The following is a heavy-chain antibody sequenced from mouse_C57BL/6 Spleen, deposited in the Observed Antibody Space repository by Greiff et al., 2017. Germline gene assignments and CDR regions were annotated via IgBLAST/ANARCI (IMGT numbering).Heavy chain of an antibody. CDR2: IDPSDSYT. V-gene: IGHV1-69*01. J-gene: IGHJ2*01. Sequence: QVQLQQPGAELVMPGASVKLSCKASGYTFTSYWMHWVKQRPGQGLEWIGEIDPSDSYTNYNQKFKGKSTLTVDKSSSTAYMQLSSLTSEDSAVYYCARRGYDVEYYFDYWGQGTTLTVSS. CDR3: ARRGYDVEYYFDY. D-gene: IGHD2-2*01. CDR1: GYTFTSYW.